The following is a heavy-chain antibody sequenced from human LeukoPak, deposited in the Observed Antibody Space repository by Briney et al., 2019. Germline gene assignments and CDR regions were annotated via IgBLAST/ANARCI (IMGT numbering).Heavy chain of an antibody. CDR3: ARDNWNYGSSMDV. D-gene: IGHD1-7*01. CDR1: GGSISSYY. Sequence: PSETLSLTCTVSGGSISSYYWSWIRQPPGRGLEWIGYIYYSGSTNYNPSLKSRVTISVDTSKNQFSLKLSSVTAADTAVYYCARDNWNYGSSMDVWGQGTTVTVSS. V-gene: IGHV4-59*01. J-gene: IGHJ6*02. CDR2: IYYSGST.